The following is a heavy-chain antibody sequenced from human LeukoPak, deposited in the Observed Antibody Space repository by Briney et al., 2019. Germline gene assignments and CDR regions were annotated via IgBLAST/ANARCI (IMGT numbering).Heavy chain of an antibody. CDR3: ARERQDTVIHSGAFDI. D-gene: IGHD2-21*02. CDR2: IASDGSHT. CDR1: GFTFSNYF. V-gene: IGHV3-30-3*01. Sequence: GRSLRLSCAASGFTFSNYFIHWVRQAPGKGLEWVADIASDGSHTFYVESVKGRFTISRDNSKNTLYLQMNSLGPEDTAVYFCARERQDTVIHSGAFDIWGQGTMVTVSP. J-gene: IGHJ3*02.